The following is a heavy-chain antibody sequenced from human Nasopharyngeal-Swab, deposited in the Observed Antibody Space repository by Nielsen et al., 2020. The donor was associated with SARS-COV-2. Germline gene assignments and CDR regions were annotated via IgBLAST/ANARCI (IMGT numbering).Heavy chain of an antibody. CDR1: GASVTSSY. D-gene: IGHD3-10*01. V-gene: IGHV4-59*02. J-gene: IGHJ5*02. CDR2: TAYSGKT. CDR3: VKDLYASGNYGWFDP. Sequence: AETLSLTCTVSGASVTSSYWTWIRQSPGRGLEGVASTAYSGKTTYNPSLLTRLSISIDPSTNQVSLKLKSVTAADTALYYCVKDLYASGNYGWFDPWGQGALVTVSS.